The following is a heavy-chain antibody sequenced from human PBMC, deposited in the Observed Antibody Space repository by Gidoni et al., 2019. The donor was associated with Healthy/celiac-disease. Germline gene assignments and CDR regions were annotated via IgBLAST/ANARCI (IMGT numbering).Heavy chain of an antibody. CDR1: GGSISSGGYY. CDR2: IYYRGST. D-gene: IGHD2-15*01. V-gene: IGHV4-31*03. J-gene: IGHJ6*02. Sequence: QVQLQESGPGLVKPSQTLSLTCTVSGGSISSGGYYWSWIRQHPGKGLEWIGYIYYRGSTYYNPSLKSRVTISVDTSKSQFSLKLSSVTAADTAVYYCARDWGGSCELCNGMDVWGQGTTVTVSS. CDR3: ARDWGGSCELCNGMDV.